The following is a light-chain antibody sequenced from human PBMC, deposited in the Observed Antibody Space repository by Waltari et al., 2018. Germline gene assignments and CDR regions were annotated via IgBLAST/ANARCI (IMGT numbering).Light chain of an antibody. CDR3: QQYNSYPWT. Sequence: DIQMTQSPSTLSASVGDRVTITSRASQSITSWLAWYQQKPGKAPKPLIYEASSLESGVPSRFSGSASETEFTLTITSLQPDDFATYYCQQYNSYPWTFGQGTKVEI. J-gene: IGKJ1*01. V-gene: IGKV1-5*03. CDR1: QSITSW. CDR2: EAS.